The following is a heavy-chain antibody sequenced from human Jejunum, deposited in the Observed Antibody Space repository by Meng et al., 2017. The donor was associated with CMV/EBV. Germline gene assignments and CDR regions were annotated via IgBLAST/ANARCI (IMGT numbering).Heavy chain of an antibody. CDR3: ARDPYRGDV. CDR2: SRAKAYSYTT. V-gene: IGHV3-72*01. J-gene: IGHJ3*01. CDR1: GLTFSDYY. Sequence: CAAAGLTFSDYYMDCVRQAPGKGLEWVGRSRAKAYSYTTEYAASVKGRFTISRDDSKNSVYLQMSSLKTEDTAVYYCARDPYRGDVWGQGTMVTVSS. D-gene: IGHD3-16*01.